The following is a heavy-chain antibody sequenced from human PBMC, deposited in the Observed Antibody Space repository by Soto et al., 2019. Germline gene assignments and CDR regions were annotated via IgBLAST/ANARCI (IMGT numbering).Heavy chain of an antibody. D-gene: IGHD2-21*01. J-gene: IGHJ4*02. V-gene: IGHV3-15*01. CDR1: GFTFSNAW. CDR3: ADSAMALDWDY. CDR2: ISSKIDGETT. Sequence: GGSLRLSCVGSGFTFSNAWMSWVRQVPGKGLEGVGRISSKIDGETTEYGTPVTGRFTISRDDSKNTVYLQMDSLKSEDTAVYYCADSAMALDWDYWGQGTRVTVSS.